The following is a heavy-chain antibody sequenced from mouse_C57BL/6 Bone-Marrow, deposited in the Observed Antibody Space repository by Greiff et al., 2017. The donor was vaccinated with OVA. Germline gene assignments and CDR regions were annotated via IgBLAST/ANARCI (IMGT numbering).Heavy chain of an antibody. CDR2: IHPNSGST. Sequence: VQLQQPGAELVKPGASVKLSCKASGYTFTSYWMHWVKQRPGQGLEWIGMIHPNSGSTNYNEKFKSKATLTVDKSSSTAYMQLSSLTSEDSAVYYCARCRTTVVGDWFAYWGQGTLVTVSA. CDR1: GYTFTSYW. V-gene: IGHV1-64*01. J-gene: IGHJ3*01. CDR3: ARCRTTVVGDWFAY. D-gene: IGHD1-1*01.